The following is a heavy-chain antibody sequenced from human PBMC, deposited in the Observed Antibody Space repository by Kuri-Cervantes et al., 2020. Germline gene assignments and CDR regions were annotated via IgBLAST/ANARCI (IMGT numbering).Heavy chain of an antibody. D-gene: IGHD3-10*01. CDR1: GGSISSSSYY. J-gene: IGHJ5*02. CDR2: IYYSGST. Sequence: GSLRLSCTVSGGSISSSSYYWGWIRQPPGKGLEWIGSIYYSGSTYYNPSLKSRVTISVDTSKNQFSLKLSSVTAADTAVYYCARGSGSYYNVWFDPWGQGTLVTVSS. CDR3: ARGSGSYYNVWFDP. V-gene: IGHV4-39*07.